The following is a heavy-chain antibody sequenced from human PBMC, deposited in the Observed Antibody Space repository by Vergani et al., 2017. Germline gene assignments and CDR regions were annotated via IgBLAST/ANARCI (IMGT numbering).Heavy chain of an antibody. D-gene: IGHD1-26*01. J-gene: IGHJ6*02. CDR2: ISYDGSNK. V-gene: IGHV3-30*18. CDR1: GFTFSSYG. CDR3: AKEPNPTNPDYYYGMDV. Sequence: QVQLVESGGGVVQPGRSLRLSCAASGFTFSSYGMHWVRQAPGKGLEWGAVISYDGSNKYYADSVKGRFTISRDNSKNTLYLQMNSLRAEDTAVYYCAKEPNPTNPDYYYGMDVWGQGTTVTVSS.